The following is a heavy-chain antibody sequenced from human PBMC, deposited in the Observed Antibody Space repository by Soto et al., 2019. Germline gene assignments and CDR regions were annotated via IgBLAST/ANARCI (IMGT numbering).Heavy chain of an antibody. V-gene: IGHV3-21*06. CDR2: ISSNSGYI. Sequence: EVQLVESGGGLVKPGGSLRLSCAASGFTFRLHAMNWVRQATGKRLEWVSYISSNSGYIYYADSVKGRFTISRDNAQNSLYLHMDSLTVWATAGYCWARGSTIWELRGAAFEIWCLGTKVSVPS. CDR1: GFTFRLHA. J-gene: IGHJ3*02. CDR3: ARGSTIWELRGAAFEI. D-gene: IGHD1-26*01.